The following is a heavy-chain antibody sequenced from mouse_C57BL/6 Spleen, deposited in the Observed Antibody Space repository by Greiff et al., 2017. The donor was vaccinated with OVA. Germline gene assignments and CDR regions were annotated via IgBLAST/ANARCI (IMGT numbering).Heavy chain of an antibody. Sequence: EVKLVESGGGLVKPGGSLKLSCAASGFTFSSYAMSWVRQTPEKRLEWVATISDGGSYTYYPDNVKGRFTISRDNAKNHLYLQMSHLKSEDTAMYYCARDAGYGGAMDYWGQGTSVTVSS. D-gene: IGHD1-1*02. J-gene: IGHJ4*01. CDR2: ISDGGSYT. V-gene: IGHV5-4*01. CDR3: ARDAGYGGAMDY. CDR1: GFTFSSYA.